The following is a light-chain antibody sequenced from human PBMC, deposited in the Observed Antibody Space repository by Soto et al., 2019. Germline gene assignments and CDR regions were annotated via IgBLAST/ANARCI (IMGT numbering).Light chain of an antibody. J-gene: IGKJ4*01. CDR3: QQANRFPLT. V-gene: IGKV1-12*01. CDR1: QGISNW. CDR2: SAS. Sequence: DIQMTQSPSSVSASVGDRVTITCRASQGISNWLGWYQQKPGQAPKLVIYSASILQSGVPSRFSGSGSGTNFSLTISSLQPEDFASYFCQQANRFPLTFVAGTKVDMK.